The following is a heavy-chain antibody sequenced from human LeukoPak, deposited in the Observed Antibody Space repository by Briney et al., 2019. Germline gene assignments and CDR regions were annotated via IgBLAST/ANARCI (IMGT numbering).Heavy chain of an antibody. CDR3: VKDPEPVVHGRLFDY. V-gene: IGHV3-30*18. D-gene: IGHD1-14*01. Sequence: GGSLRLSCAASGFTFSSYCMHWVRQAPGKGLEWVAVISYDGSNNYYADSVKGRFTISRDNSKNTLYLQMNSLRAEDTAVYYCVKDPEPVVHGRLFDYSGEGSLVTVSS. CDR2: ISYDGSNN. CDR1: GFTFSSYC. J-gene: IGHJ4*02.